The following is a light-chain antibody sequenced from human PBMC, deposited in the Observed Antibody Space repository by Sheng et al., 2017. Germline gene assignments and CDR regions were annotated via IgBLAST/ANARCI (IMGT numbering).Light chain of an antibody. Sequence: EIVMTQSPATLSVSPGERATLSCRASQSVSSNLAWYQQKPGQAPRLLIYDASNRATGIPARFSGSGSGTDFTLSITRVAPEDFAVYYCQQYLQNPHTFGQGTKLEIK. V-gene: IGKV3D-15*01. CDR3: QQYLQNPHT. CDR2: DAS. CDR1: QSVSSN. J-gene: IGKJ2*01.